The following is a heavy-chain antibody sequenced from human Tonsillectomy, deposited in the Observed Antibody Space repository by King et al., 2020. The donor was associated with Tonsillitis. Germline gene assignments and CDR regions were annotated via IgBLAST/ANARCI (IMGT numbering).Heavy chain of an antibody. D-gene: IGHD5-12*01. CDR1: GFTFSSYE. V-gene: IGHV3-48*03. J-gene: IGHJ6*03. Sequence: VQLVESGGGLVQPGGSLRLSCAASGFTFSSYEMNWVRQAPGKGLEWVSYISSSGSTIYYADSVKGRFTISRDNAKNSLYLQMNSLRAEDTAVYYCAGDAGCSGYDFLAPTWCYYYYMDVWGKGTTVTVSS. CDR3: AGDAGCSGYDFLAPTWCYYYYMDV. CDR2: ISSSGSTI.